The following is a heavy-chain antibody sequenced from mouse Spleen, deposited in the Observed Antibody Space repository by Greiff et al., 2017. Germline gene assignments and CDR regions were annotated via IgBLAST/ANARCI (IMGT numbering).Heavy chain of an antibody. CDR2: IHPSDSDT. Sequence: VQLQQPGAELVKPGASVKVSCKASGYTFTSYWMHWVKQRPGQGLEWIGRIHPSDSDTNYNQKFKGKATLTVDKSSSTAYMQLSSLTSEDSAVYYCAIGDYGSVYAMDYWGQGTSVTVSS. D-gene: IGHD1-1*01. CDR3: AIGDYGSVYAMDY. J-gene: IGHJ4*01. CDR1: GYTFTSYW. V-gene: IGHV1-74*01.